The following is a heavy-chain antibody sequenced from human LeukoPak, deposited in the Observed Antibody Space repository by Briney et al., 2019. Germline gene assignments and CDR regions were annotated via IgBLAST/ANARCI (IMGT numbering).Heavy chain of an antibody. V-gene: IGHV4-61*02. CDR2: IYPSGNT. D-gene: IGHD5-18*01. J-gene: IGHJ4*02. CDR1: GDSISSSRHY. CDR3: ARAGPGYSYGYTPFSFDS. Sequence: SETLSLTCTVSGDSISSSRHYWSWIRQPAGKGLEWVGRIYPSGNTNYNPSLKSRVTISADTSKNLFSLKLSSVTAADTAVYYCARAGPGYSYGYTPFSFDSWGQGTLVTVSS.